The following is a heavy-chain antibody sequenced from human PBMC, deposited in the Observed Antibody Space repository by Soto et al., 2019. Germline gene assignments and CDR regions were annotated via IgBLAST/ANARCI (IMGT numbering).Heavy chain of an antibody. Sequence: QVQLVQSGAEVKKPGSSVKVSCKASGGTFSSYTISWVRQAPGQGLEWMGRIIPILGIANYAQKFQGRVTITADQSTSTAYMELSSLRSEDTAVYYCASSNIAAAGTFGYWGQGTLVTVSS. CDR1: GGTFSSYT. D-gene: IGHD6-13*01. J-gene: IGHJ4*02. CDR3: ASSNIAAAGTFGY. V-gene: IGHV1-69*02. CDR2: IIPILGIA.